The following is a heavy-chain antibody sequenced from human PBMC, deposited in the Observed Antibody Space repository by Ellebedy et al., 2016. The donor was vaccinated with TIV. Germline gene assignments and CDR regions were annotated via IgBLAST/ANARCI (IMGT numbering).Heavy chain of an antibody. V-gene: IGHV3-23*01. CDR2: ISGSGGST. J-gene: IGHJ4*02. Sequence: PGGSLRLSCAASGFTFSSYAMSRVRQAPGQGLEWVSAISGSGGSTYYADSVKGRFTISRDNSKNTLYLQMNSLRAEDTAVYYCANRAQDFGVVIHFDYWGQGTLVTVSS. CDR1: GFTFSSYA. D-gene: IGHD3-3*01. CDR3: ANRAQDFGVVIHFDY.